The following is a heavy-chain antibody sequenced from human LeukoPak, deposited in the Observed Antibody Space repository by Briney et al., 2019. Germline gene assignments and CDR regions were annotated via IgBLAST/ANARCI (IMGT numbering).Heavy chain of an antibody. J-gene: IGHJ3*02. CDR1: GGSFSGYY. D-gene: IGHD1-14*01. Sequence: SETLSLTCAVYGGSFSGYYWSWIRQPPGKGLEWIAEISSGGNTNENPSPSLKSRVTISVDKSKNQFSLKLSSVTAADTAVYYCARDYHPSPDDAFDIWGQGTMVTVSS. CDR2: ISSGGNT. V-gene: IGHV4-34*01. CDR3: ARDYHPSPDDAFDI.